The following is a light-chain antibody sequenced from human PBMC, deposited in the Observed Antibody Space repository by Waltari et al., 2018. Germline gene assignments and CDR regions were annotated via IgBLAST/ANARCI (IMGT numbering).Light chain of an antibody. Sequence: DIVMAQSPDSLAVPLGERATINCKSRKSIINSHNGQGYLAWYQHNPGTPPKLLIHWASTRESGVPDRFSGSGSGTDFTLTISSLQAEDVAIYYCQQYHTSPFTFGPGTKVDI. V-gene: IGKV4-1*01. CDR3: QQYHTSPFT. J-gene: IGKJ3*01. CDR1: KSIINSHNGQGY. CDR2: WAS.